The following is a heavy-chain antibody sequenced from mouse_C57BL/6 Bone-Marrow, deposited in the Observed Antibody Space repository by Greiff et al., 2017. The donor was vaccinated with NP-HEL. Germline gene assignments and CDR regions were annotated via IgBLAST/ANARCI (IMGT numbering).Heavy chain of an antibody. V-gene: IGHV1-55*01. CDR2: IYPGGGST. CDR3: ARWGGYAMDY. CDR1: GYTFTSYW. Sequence: QVQLQQPGAELVKPGDSVKMSCKASGYTFTSYWTTWVQQRPGQGLEWIGDIYPGGGSTNYNEKLKSKATLTVDPSTSTPYMQISSLTSEDSAVYYGARWGGYAMDYWGQGTSVTVSS. J-gene: IGHJ4*01.